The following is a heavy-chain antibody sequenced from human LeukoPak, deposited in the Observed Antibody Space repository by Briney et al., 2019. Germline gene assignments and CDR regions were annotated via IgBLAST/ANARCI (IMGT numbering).Heavy chain of an antibody. D-gene: IGHD6-19*01. CDR1: GATFSSYA. J-gene: IGHJ6*02. CDR2: IIPIFGTA. V-gene: IGHV1-69*13. CDR3: ARERIAVAGKGTYYYYGMDV. Sequence: SVKVSCKASGATFSSYAISWVRQAPGQGLEWMGGIIPIFGTANYAQKFQGRVTITADESTSTAYMELSSLRSEDTAVYYCARERIAVAGKGTYYYYGMDVWGQGTTVTVSS.